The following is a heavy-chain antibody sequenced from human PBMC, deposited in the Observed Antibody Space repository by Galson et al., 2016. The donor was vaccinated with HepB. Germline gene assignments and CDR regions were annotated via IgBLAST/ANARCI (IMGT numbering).Heavy chain of an antibody. Sequence: SLRLSCAASGFTFSTYWMHWVRQAPGKGLVWVSFISNDGSITTYADSVKGRFTISRDNTKNTLYLQMNSLRAEDTAVYYCARRTGSTVEGYYFDYWGQGALVTVSS. CDR1: GFTFSTYW. D-gene: IGHD1-26*01. J-gene: IGHJ4*02. CDR2: ISNDGSIT. CDR3: ARRTGSTVEGYYFDY. V-gene: IGHV3-74*01.